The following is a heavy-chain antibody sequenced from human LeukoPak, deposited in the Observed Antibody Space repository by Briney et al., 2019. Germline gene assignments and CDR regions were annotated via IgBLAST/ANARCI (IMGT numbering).Heavy chain of an antibody. V-gene: IGHV4-4*07. D-gene: IGHD2-2*01. CDR2: IYTSGST. Sequence: PSGTLSLTCTVSGGSISSYYWSWIRQPAGKGLEWIGRIYTSGSTNYNPSLKSRVTMSVDTSKNQFSLKLSSVTAAHTAVYYCARETVGMRDIVVVPAALRFDPWGQGTLVTVSS. CDR1: GGSISSYY. J-gene: IGHJ5*02. CDR3: ARETVGMRDIVVVPAALRFDP.